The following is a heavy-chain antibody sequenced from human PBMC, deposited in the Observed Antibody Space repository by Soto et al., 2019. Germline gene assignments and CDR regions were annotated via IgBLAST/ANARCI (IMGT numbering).Heavy chain of an antibody. CDR2: ISSSSSAI. Sequence: EVQLVESGGGLVQPGGSLRLSCAASGFTFSSYSMSWVRQAPGKGLEWVSYISSSSSAIYYADSVKGRFTISRDNAKNSLYLQMNSLRAEDTAVYYCAYLPCSGGSCYWFSFSGMDVWGQGTTVTVSS. CDR3: AYLPCSGGSCYWFSFSGMDV. CDR1: GFTFSSYS. V-gene: IGHV3-48*01. D-gene: IGHD2-15*01. J-gene: IGHJ6*02.